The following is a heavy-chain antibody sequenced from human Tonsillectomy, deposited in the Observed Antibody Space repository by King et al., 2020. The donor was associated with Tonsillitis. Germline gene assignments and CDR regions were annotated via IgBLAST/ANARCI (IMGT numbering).Heavy chain of an antibody. V-gene: IGHV3-30*18. J-gene: IGHJ4*02. CDR1: GFTFSSYG. Sequence: VQLVESGGGVVQPGRSLRLSCAASGFTFSSYGMHWVRQAPGKGLEWVAVISYDGSNKYYADSVKGRFTISRDNSKNTLYLQMNSLRAEDTAVYYCAKDREWGYGGGSDYWGQGTLVTVSS. D-gene: IGHD3-16*01. CDR3: AKDREWGYGGGSDY. CDR2: ISYDGSNK.